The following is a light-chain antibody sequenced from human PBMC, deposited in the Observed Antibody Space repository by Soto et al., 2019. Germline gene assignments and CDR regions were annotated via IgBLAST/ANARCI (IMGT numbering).Light chain of an antibody. V-gene: IGLV2-14*01. CDR1: SSDVGGHNH. CDR2: EVG. J-gene: IGLJ1*01. Sequence: QSALTQPASVSGSPGQSITISCTGSSSDVGGHNHVSWYQQHPGKAPKLIIYEVGNRPSGVSNRFSGSKSGNTASLTISGFHADDEADYYFNSYTSSSTHVCGTGTKVTVL. CDR3: NSYTSSSTHV.